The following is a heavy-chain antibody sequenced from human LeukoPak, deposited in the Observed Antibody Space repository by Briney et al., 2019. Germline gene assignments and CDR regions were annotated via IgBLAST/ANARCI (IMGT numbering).Heavy chain of an antibody. CDR2: IVVGSGNT. J-gene: IGHJ4*02. CDR3: AAEGSSGWYDY. CDR1: GSTLTSSA. Sequence: ASVKVSCKASGSTLTSSAVQWVRQARGQRLEWIGWIVVGSGNTNYAQKFQERVTITRDMSTSTAYMELSSLRSEDTAVYYCAAEGSSGWYDYWGQGTLVTVSS. V-gene: IGHV1-58*01. D-gene: IGHD6-19*01.